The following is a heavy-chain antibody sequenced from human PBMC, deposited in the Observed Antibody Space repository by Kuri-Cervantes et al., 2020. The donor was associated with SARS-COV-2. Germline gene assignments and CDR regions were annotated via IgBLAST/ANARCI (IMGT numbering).Heavy chain of an antibody. CDR1: GYTFTNND. J-gene: IGHJ3*01. Sequence: ASVKVSCKASGYTFTNNDINWVRQASGQGLEWLGWMNPHSENTGYAQKFQGRVTMTRDTSISTVYMELSSLRSEDTAVYYCARGGRGDGYNYAFDLWGQGTMVTVSS. CDR2: MNPHSENT. D-gene: IGHD5-24*01. CDR3: ARGGRGDGYNYAFDL. V-gene: IGHV1-8*02.